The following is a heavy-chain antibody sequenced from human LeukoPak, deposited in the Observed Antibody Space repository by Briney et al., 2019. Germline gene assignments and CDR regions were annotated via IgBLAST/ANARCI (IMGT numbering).Heavy chain of an antibody. Sequence: SETLSLTCGVSGYSITDGYYWAWIRQPPGKGLEWIGNIYYSGNTYYNPSLKSRATISVDTSKNQFSLMLSSVTAADTAVYYCARRYSNYFFDYWGQGTLVTVSS. J-gene: IGHJ4*02. V-gene: IGHV4-38-2*01. D-gene: IGHD4-11*01. CDR2: IYYSGNT. CDR1: GYSITDGYY. CDR3: ARRYSNYFFDY.